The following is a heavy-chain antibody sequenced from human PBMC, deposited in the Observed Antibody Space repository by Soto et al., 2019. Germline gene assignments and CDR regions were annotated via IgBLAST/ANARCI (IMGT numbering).Heavy chain of an antibody. D-gene: IGHD2-15*01. CDR1: GGSISSGGYY. J-gene: IGHJ6*02. CDR2: IYYSGST. V-gene: IGHV4-31*03. Sequence: PSETLSLTCTVSGGSISSGGYYWSWIRQHPGKGLEWIGYIYYSGSTYYNPSLKSRVTISVDTSKNQFSLKLSSVTAADTAVYYCARDKVLGGQGRYYYYYYGMDVWGQGTTVTVSS. CDR3: ARDKVLGGQGRYYYYYYGMDV.